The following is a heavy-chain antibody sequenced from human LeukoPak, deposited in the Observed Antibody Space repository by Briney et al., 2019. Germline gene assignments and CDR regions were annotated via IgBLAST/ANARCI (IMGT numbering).Heavy chain of an antibody. CDR3: ASEGIAVAGRVGWFDP. CDR1: GYAFTSYD. Sequence: ASVKVSCKASGYAFTSYDINWVRQATGQGLEWMGWMNPNSGNTGYAQKFQGRVTITADESTSTAYMELSSLRSEDTAVYYCASEGIAVAGRVGWFDPWGQGTLVTVSS. D-gene: IGHD6-19*01. J-gene: IGHJ5*02. CDR2: MNPNSGNT. V-gene: IGHV1-8*01.